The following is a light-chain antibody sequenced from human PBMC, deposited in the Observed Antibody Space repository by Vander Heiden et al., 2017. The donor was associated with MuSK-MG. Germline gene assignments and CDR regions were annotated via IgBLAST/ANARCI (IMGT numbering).Light chain of an antibody. CDR2: EVA. CDR1: SSDVGDSDH. V-gene: IGLV2-8*01. Sequence: QSAPTQPPSASGSPGQSVTISCTRTSSDVGDSDHVSWYQQDPGRAPKLIIYEVAKRPSGVPDRFSGSKSGNTASLTVSGIQAEDEADYYCHSYARTNDVFGGGTRLTVL. J-gene: IGLJ2*01. CDR3: HSYARTNDV.